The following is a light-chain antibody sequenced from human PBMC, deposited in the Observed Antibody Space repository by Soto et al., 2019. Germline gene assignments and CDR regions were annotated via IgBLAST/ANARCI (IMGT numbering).Light chain of an antibody. CDR1: LSVSIN. CDR2: GAS. Sequence: MRVTQAPATLSVSTGQRATLSCRASLSVSINLAWYQHKPGQAPLLLNYGASTRATGIPARFSGSGSGTEFTLIINSLQSEDFAVYYCQQYIEWYPFGHVTKVAIK. CDR3: QQYIEWYP. J-gene: IGKJ3*01. V-gene: IGKV3-15*01.